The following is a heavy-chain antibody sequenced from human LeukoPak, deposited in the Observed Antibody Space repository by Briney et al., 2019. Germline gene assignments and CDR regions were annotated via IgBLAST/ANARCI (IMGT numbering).Heavy chain of an antibody. D-gene: IGHD2-15*01. J-gene: IGHJ4*02. CDR1: GYTFTSYD. Sequence: ASVKVSCKASGYTFTSYDINWVRQATGQGLEWMGWMNPNSGNTGYAQKFQGRVTMTRNTSISTAYMELSSLRSEDTAVYYCARGGTHVVVADNWGQGTLVTVSS. CDR2: MNPNSGNT. CDR3: ARGGTHVVVADN. V-gene: IGHV1-8*01.